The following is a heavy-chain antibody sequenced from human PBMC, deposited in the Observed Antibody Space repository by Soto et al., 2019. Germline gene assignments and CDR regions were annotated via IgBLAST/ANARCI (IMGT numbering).Heavy chain of an antibody. CDR1: GGSISSYY. J-gene: IGHJ4*02. D-gene: IGHD2-21*02. CDR3: ARVVRGVDCYVVY. Sequence: PSETLSLTCTVSGGSISSYYWSWIRQPPGKGLEWIGYIYYSGSTNYNPSLKSRVTISVDTSKNQFSLNLSSVTAADTAVHYCARVVRGVDCYVVYVGQGTLVNVSS. CDR2: IYYSGST. V-gene: IGHV4-59*01.